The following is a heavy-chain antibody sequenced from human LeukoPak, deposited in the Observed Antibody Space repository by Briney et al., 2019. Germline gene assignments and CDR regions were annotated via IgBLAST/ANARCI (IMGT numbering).Heavy chain of an antibody. J-gene: IGHJ4*02. CDR2: IYYSGST. Sequence: SETLSLTCAVSGGSISSSNWWSWVRQPPGKGLEWIGYIYYSGSTNYNPSLKSRVTISVDTSKNQFSLKLSSVTAADTAVYYCARTGGYFDYWGQGTLVTVSS. CDR1: GGSISSSNW. CDR3: ARTGGYFDY. D-gene: IGHD1-14*01. V-gene: IGHV4-4*02.